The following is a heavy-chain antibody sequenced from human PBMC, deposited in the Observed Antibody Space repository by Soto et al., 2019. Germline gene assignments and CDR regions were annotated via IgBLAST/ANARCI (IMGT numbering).Heavy chain of an antibody. CDR3: AKLGGPYYYYYYMDV. V-gene: IGHV3-30-3*02. J-gene: IGHJ6*03. CDR1: GFTFSSYA. Sequence: GWSLRLSCAASGFTFSSYAMHWVRQATGKGLEWVAVISYDGSNKYYADSVKGRFTISRDNSKNTLYLQMNSLRAEDTAVYYCAKLGGPYYYYYYMDVWGKGTTVTVSS. CDR2: ISYDGSNK.